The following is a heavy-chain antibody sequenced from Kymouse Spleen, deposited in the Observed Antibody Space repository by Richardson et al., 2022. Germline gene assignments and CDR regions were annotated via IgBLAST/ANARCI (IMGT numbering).Heavy chain of an antibody. CDR2: INHSGST. V-gene: IGHV4-34*01. CDR1: GGSFSGYY. J-gene: IGHJ6*02. D-gene: IGHD6-6*01. CDR3: AREEAARPYYYYYGMDV. Sequence: QVQLQQWGAGLLKPSETLSLTCAVYGGSFSGYYWSWIRQPPGKGLEWIGEINHSGSTNYNPSLKSRVTISVDTSKNQFSLKLSSVTAADTAVYYCAREEAARPYYYYYGMDVWGQGTTVTVSS.